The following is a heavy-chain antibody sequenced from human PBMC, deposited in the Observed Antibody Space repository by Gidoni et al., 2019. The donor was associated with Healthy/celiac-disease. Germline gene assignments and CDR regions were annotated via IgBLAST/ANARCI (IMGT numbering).Heavy chain of an antibody. CDR2: IFPILGIA. J-gene: IGHJ4*02. CDR1: GVTFSSYA. CDR3: ARGGIVVGRVDY. V-gene: IGHV1-69*04. Sequence: QVELVQSGAEDNQPGSSVKVYGKVSGVTFSSYAISWVRQAPGHGLAGMGRIFPILGIANYAQKFQGCVTITAHKSTRTSYMELSSLGSEDTAVYYCARGGIVVGRVDYWGQGTLVTVSS. D-gene: IGHD3-16*01.